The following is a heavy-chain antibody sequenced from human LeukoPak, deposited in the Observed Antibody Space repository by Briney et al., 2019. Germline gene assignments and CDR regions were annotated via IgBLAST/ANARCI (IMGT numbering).Heavy chain of an antibody. J-gene: IGHJ4*02. CDR1: GGSISSSSYY. CDR3: ARGLYWAYFDY. CDR2: IYYSGST. V-gene: IGHV4-39*07. D-gene: IGHD2-8*02. Sequence: PSETLSLTCTVSGGSISSSSYYWGWIRQPPGKGLEWIGSIYYSGSTYYNPSLKSRVTISVDTSKNQFSLKLSSVTAADTAVYYCARGLYWAYFDYWGQGTLVTVSS.